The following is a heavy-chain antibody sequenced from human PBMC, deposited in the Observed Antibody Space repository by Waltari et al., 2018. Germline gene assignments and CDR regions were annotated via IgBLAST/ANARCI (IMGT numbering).Heavy chain of an antibody. D-gene: IGHD6-19*01. J-gene: IGHJ4*02. V-gene: IGHV4-4*07. CDR3: ARDLAVNGRQYYFDN. CDR1: GDSISDGY. Sequence: QVQLQESGPGLVKPSETLPLTCTVSGDSISDGYWSWIRQSAGKGLEWIGRISSWGTTNHNPSLKSRVSMSLDTSKNLLSLNLNSVTAADTAIYYCARDLAVNGRQYYFDNWGQGTLVTVSS. CDR2: ISSWGTT.